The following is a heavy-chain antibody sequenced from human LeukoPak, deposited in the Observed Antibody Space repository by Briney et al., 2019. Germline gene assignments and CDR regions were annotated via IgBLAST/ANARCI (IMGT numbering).Heavy chain of an antibody. J-gene: IGHJ4*02. CDR1: GFTFSNYA. CDR2: ISGSGGST. CDR3: AKDQGYCSGGSCYLFDY. V-gene: IGHV3-23*01. Sequence: GGSLRLSCAASGFTFSNYAMSWVRQAPGKGLEWVSAISGSGGSTYYADSVKGRFTISRDNSKNTLYLQMNSLRAEDTAVYYCAKDQGYCSGGSCYLFDYWGQGTLVTVSS. D-gene: IGHD2-15*01.